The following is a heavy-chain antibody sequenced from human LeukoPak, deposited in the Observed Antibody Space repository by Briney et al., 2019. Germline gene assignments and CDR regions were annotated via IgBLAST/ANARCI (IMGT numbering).Heavy chain of an antibody. D-gene: IGHD6-25*01. CDR2: ISDSGGNT. CDR3: ARPRSGLYVFDQ. CDR1: GFTFSTYA. V-gene: IGHV3-23*01. J-gene: IGHJ1*01. Sequence: GGSLRLSCAASGFTFSTYAMNGVRQAPGKGLEWVSVISDSGGNTNYADSVKGRFTISRDNSNNTLYLQINSLRAADTAVYHCARPRSGLYVFDQWGQGALVTVSS.